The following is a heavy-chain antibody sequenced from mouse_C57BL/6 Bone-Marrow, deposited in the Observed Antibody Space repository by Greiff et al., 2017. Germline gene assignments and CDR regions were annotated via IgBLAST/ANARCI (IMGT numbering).Heavy chain of an antibody. J-gene: IGHJ2*01. CDR1: GYTFTSYW. Sequence: QVQLQQPGAELVKPGASVKMSCKASGYTFTSYWITWVKQRPGQGLEWIGDIYPTSGRPNYNEKFKSKAILTVDTSSNPAYMQLSSLTSEDSAVFYGAGADPLGRGFDYWGQGTTRTVSA. CDR3: AGADPLGRGFDY. V-gene: IGHV1-55*01. D-gene: IGHD4-1*01. CDR2: IYPTSGRP.